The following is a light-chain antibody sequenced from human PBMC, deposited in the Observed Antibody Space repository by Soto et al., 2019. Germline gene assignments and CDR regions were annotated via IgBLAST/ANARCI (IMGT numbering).Light chain of an antibody. CDR1: QSVTSK. J-gene: IGKJ2*01. V-gene: IGKV3-15*01. CDR3: QQYNNWPHT. CDR2: ATS. Sequence: EIVMTQSPVTLSLSPGERATLSCRASQSVTSKLAWFQQKPGQAPRLLIYATSTRATGVPARFSGSGSGTEFTLTISSLQAEDFAVYSCQQYNNWPHTFGQGTKLELK.